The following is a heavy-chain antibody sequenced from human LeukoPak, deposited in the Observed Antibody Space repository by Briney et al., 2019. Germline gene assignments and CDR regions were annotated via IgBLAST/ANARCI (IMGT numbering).Heavy chain of an antibody. CDR1: GGSVTSTNYY. CDR3: ARTIVVAGYSSSWYRARGPYFDY. D-gene: IGHD6-13*01. V-gene: IGHV4-39*07. CDR2: IYYSGST. J-gene: IGHJ4*02. Sequence: PSETLSLTCTVSGGSVTSTNYYWGWIRQPPGKGLEWIGNIYYSGSTSYNPSLKSRVTISVDTTENQFSLKLSSVTAADTAVYYCARTIVVAGYSSSWYRARGPYFDYWGQGTLVTVSS.